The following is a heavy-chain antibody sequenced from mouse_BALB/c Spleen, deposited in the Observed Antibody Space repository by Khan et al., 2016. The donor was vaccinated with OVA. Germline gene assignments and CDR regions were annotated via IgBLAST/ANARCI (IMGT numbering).Heavy chain of an antibody. Sequence: EVQLQESGPGLVKPSQSLSLTCSVTGYSITSGYYWSWIRQFPGNRLEWMGYISYDGSNNYNPSLNNRISITRDTSKKQFFLKLNSVTTEDTATYYCASKSDGKGAYWGQGTLVTVSA. V-gene: IGHV3-6*02. CDR3: ASKSDGKGAY. J-gene: IGHJ3*01. CDR2: ISYDGSN. D-gene: IGHD2-1*01. CDR1: GYSITSGYY.